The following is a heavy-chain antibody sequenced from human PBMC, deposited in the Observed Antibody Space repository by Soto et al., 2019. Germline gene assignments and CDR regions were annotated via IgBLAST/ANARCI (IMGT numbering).Heavy chain of an antibody. V-gene: IGHV4-31*02. Sequence: WTWIRQHPGKGLEWIGHIYQSGSVYYNPSLKSRVTMSVDTSKNQFSLKLTSVTAADTAVYYCARTARATVTMGGYYYYDMDVWGQGTTVTVSS. CDR2: IYQSGSV. CDR3: ARTARATVTMGGYYYYDMDV. J-gene: IGHJ6*02. D-gene: IGHD4-17*01.